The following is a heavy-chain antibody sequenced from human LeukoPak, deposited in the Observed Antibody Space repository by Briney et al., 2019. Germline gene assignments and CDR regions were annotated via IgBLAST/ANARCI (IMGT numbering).Heavy chain of an antibody. CDR1: GYTFTAYY. Sequence: ASVKVSCKASGYTFTAYYMHWVRQAPGQGLEWMGWINPNSGGTNYAQKFQGRVTMTRDTSISTAYMELSRLRSDDTAVYYCAREYCGGDCPGYYGMDVWGQGTTVTVSS. CDR2: INPNSGGT. D-gene: IGHD2-21*02. CDR3: AREYCGGDCPGYYGMDV. V-gene: IGHV1-2*02. J-gene: IGHJ6*02.